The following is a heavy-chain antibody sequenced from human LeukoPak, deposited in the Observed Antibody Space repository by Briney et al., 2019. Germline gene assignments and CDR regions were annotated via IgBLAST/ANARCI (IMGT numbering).Heavy chain of an antibody. D-gene: IGHD3-22*01. CDR1: GYTFTNFD. Sequence: ASVKVSCKASGYTFTNFDINWVRQAPGQGLDWMGGIIPIFGTANYAQKFQGRVTITADESTSTAYMELSSLRSEDTAMYFCASQYYYDTSGYYYGSYWGQGTLVTVSS. CDR2: IIPIFGTA. V-gene: IGHV1-69*13. CDR3: ASQYYYDTSGYYYGSY. J-gene: IGHJ4*02.